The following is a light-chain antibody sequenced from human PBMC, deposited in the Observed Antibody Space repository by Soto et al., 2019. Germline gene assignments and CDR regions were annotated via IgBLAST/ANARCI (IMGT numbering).Light chain of an antibody. CDR1: QSISSW. CDR3: QHYKSYPWT. V-gene: IGKV1-5*01. J-gene: IGKJ1*01. CDR2: TAS. Sequence: DIQLTQYTSFLSASVGDRVTLTCRASQSISSWLAWYQQKPGKAPKLLIYTASSLQSGVPSRFSGSGSGTEFTLTISSLQPDDFATYYCQHYKSYPWTFGQGTKVDIK.